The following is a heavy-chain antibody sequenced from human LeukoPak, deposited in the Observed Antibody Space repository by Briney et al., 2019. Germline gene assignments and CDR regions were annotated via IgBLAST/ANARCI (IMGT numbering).Heavy chain of an antibody. CDR2: ISYDGSNK. J-gene: IGHJ5*02. CDR1: GFTFSSYG. D-gene: IGHD6-13*01. V-gene: IGHV3-30*18. CDR3: AKPPRDSSWYANWFDP. Sequence: GGSLRLSCAASGFTFSSYGMHWVRQAPGKGLEWVAVISYDGSNKYYADSVKGRFTISRDNSKNTLYLQMNSLRAEDTAVYYCAKPPRDSSWYANWFDPWGQGTLVTVSS.